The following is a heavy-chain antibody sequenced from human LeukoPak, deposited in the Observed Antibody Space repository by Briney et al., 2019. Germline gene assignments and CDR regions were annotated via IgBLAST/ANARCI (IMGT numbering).Heavy chain of an antibody. V-gene: IGHV1-69*05. CDR3: ARAPDYYYGMDV. J-gene: IGHJ6*02. Sequence: SVKVSCKASGGTFSSYAISWVRQAPGQGLEWMGGIIPIFGTANYAQKFQGWVTMTRDTSISTAYMELSRLRSDDTAVYYCARAPDYYYGMDVWGQGTTVTVSS. CDR1: GGTFSSYA. CDR2: IIPIFGTA.